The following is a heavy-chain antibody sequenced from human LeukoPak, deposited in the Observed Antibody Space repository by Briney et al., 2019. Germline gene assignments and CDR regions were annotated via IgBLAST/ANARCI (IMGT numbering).Heavy chain of an antibody. V-gene: IGHV1-24*01. CDR1: GYTLTELS. CDR3: ARDQGTGYCSSTSCPYYYYYYMDV. Sequence: ASVKVPCKVSGYTLTELSMHWVRQAPGKGLEWMGGFDPEDGETIYAQKFQGRVTMTEDTTTDTAYMELSSLRSEDTAVYYCARDQGTGYCSSTSCPYYYYYYMDVWGKGTTVTVSS. CDR2: FDPEDGET. J-gene: IGHJ6*03. D-gene: IGHD2-2*01.